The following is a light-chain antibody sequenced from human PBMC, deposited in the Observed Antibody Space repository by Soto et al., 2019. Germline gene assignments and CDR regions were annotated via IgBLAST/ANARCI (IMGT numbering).Light chain of an antibody. J-gene: IGKJ1*01. CDR2: AAS. CDR1: QSISSW. CDR3: QQSYCTPPT. V-gene: IGKV1-39*01. Sequence: DIQMTQSPSTLSACVGDRVTSTCLASQSISSWLAWYQQKPGKAPKLLIYAASSLQSGVPSRFSGSGSGTDFTLTISSLQPEDFATYYCQQSYCTPPTFGQGTKV.